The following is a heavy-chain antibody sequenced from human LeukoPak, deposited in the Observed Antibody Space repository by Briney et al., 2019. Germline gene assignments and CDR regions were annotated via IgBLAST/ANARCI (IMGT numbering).Heavy chain of an antibody. CDR2: IKPSGGGT. V-gene: IGHV1-46*01. D-gene: IGHD3-22*01. CDR1: GYTFTGYY. J-gene: IGHJ4*02. CDR3: ARDIRRVRDDSSGYEVDY. Sequence: ASVKGSCKASGYTFTGYYMHWVRQAPGQGLEGMGIIKPSGGGTSYAQKFQGRVTMTRDTSTSTVYMELSSLRSEDTAVYYCARDIRRVRDDSSGYEVDYWGQGTLVTVSS.